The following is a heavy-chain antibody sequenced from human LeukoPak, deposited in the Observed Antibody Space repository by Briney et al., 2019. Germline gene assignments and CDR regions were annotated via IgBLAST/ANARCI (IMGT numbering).Heavy chain of an antibody. CDR2: ISGSGGST. CDR1: GFTFSSYA. CDR3: ARDDASSSFTY. J-gene: IGHJ4*02. Sequence: GGSLRLSCAASGFTFSSYAMSWVRQAPGKGLEWVSAISGSGGSTYYADSVKGRFTISRDNVQNSLYLQMNSLRVEDTAVYYCARDDASSSFTYWGQGALVTVSS. V-gene: IGHV3-23*01. D-gene: IGHD3-16*01.